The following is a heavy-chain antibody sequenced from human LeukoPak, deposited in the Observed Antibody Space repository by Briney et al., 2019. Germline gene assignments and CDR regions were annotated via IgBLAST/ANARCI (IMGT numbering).Heavy chain of an antibody. CDR3: ARVSPRPGEKRIAAAGTRLLLGY. D-gene: IGHD6-13*01. CDR1: GYTFTSYD. CDR2: MNPNSGNT. J-gene: IGHJ4*02. V-gene: IGHV1-8*01. Sequence: ASVKVSCKASGYTFTSYDINWVRQATGQGLEWMGWMNPNSGNTGSAQKFQGRVTMTRNTSISTAYMELSSLRSEDTAVYYCARVSPRPGEKRIAAAGTRLLLGYWGQGTLVTVSS.